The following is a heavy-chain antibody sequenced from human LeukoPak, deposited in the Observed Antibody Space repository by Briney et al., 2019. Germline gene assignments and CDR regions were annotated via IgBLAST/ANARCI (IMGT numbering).Heavy chain of an antibody. D-gene: IGHD3-16*01. CDR3: VRDLGVGNYGDY. V-gene: IGHV3-33*01. CDR2: IGRDGTYQ. Sequence: GGSLRLSCAAAGFNFGVYGMHWVRQAPGKGLDQMAVIGRDGTYQHYADSVKGRFTISRDNSKNTLYLHMTNLRAEDTAVYYCVRDLGVGNYGDYWGQGTVVTVSS. J-gene: IGHJ4*02. CDR1: GFNFGVYG.